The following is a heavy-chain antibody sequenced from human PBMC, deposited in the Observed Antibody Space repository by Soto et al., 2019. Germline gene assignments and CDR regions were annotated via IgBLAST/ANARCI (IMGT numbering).Heavy chain of an antibody. CDR3: AKDLTAVNGDY. CDR2: ISSGDGDT. V-gene: IGHV3-23*01. CDR1: GFTFSNYA. D-gene: IGHD4-17*01. J-gene: IGHJ4*02. Sequence: GGSLRLSCAASGFTFSNYAMSWVRQTPGAGLEWISAISSGDGDTYYADSVKGRFTISRDNSKNTLWLQMNSLRAEDTATYYCAKDLTAVNGDYWGQGTLVTVSS.